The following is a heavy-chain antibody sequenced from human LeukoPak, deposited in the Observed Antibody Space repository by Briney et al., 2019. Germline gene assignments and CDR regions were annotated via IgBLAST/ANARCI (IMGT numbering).Heavy chain of an antibody. CDR3: ARTMGGDYYYYYMDV. J-gene: IGHJ6*03. Sequence: SETLSLTCTVSGGSISSGDYYWSWIRQPPGKGLEWIGYIYYSGSTYYNPSLKSRVTISVDTSKNQFSLKLSSVTAADTAVYYCARTMGGDYYYYYMDVWGKGTTATVSS. CDR2: IYYSGST. D-gene: IGHD1-26*01. V-gene: IGHV4-30-4*08. CDR1: GGSISSGDYY.